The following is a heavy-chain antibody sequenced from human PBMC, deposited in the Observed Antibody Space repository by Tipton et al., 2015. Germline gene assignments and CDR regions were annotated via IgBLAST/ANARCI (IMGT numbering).Heavy chain of an antibody. Sequence: TLSLTCAVSAYSISSDYYWGWIRQPPGKGLEWIGSISHSGNTYYNPSLKSRVTISVDTSKNQFSLTLNSVAAADTAVYYCARDLEHGMGVWGHGTTVTVSS. CDR3: ARDLEHGMGV. CDR2: ISHSGNT. D-gene: IGHD5-24*01. V-gene: IGHV4-38-2*02. J-gene: IGHJ6*02. CDR1: AYSISSDYY.